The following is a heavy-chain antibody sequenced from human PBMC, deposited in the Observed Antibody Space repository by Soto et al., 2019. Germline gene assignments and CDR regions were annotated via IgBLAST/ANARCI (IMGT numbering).Heavy chain of an antibody. D-gene: IGHD6-19*01. V-gene: IGHV4-59*08. CDR2: IYYSGST. Sequence: SETLSLTCTVSGGSLSSYYWSWIRQPPGKGLEWIGYIYYSGSTNYNPSLKSRVTISVDTSKNQFSLKLSSVTAADTAVYYCVRTLAVAGDYFDYWGQGTQVTVSS. CDR1: GGSLSSYY. CDR3: VRTLAVAGDYFDY. J-gene: IGHJ4*02.